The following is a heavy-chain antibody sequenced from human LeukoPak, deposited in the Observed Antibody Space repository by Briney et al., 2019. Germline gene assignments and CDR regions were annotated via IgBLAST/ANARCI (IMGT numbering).Heavy chain of an antibody. CDR3: ARGSELGATCDY. Sequence: GGSLRLSCAPSGFTVSSNYMSWGRHAPGKGLEWGSVIYTDGSAYYADSVRGRLPISRDNSRNTVYLQMNSLRCEDTGVYYCARGSELGATCDYWGQGSLVTVSS. CDR2: IYTDGSA. J-gene: IGHJ4*02. V-gene: IGHV3-66*01. CDR1: GFTVSSNY. D-gene: IGHD1-26*01.